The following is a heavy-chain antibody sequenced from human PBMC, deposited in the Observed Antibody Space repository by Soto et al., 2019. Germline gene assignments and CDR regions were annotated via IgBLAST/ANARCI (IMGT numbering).Heavy chain of an antibody. Sequence: QVQLVQSGAEVKKPGSSVKVSCKASGGTFSSYAISWVRRAPGQGLEWMGGIIPIFGTANYAQKFQGRVTITADESTSTAYMELSSLRSEDTAVYYCARDRGVVAATLDAFDIWGQGTMVTVSS. V-gene: IGHV1-69*01. J-gene: IGHJ3*02. CDR2: IIPIFGTA. CDR1: GGTFSSYA. CDR3: ARDRGVVAATLDAFDI. D-gene: IGHD2-15*01.